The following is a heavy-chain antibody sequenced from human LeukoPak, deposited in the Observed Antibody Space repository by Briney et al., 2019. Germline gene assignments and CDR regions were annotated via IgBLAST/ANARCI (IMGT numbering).Heavy chain of an antibody. Sequence: ASVKVSCKASGYTFTGYYMHWVRQAPGQGLEWMGWISAYNGNTNYAQKLQGRVTMTTDTSTSTAYMELRSLRSDDTAVYYCARDRPWLLWFGELDYYYMDVWGKGTTVTISS. J-gene: IGHJ6*03. CDR3: ARDRPWLLWFGELDYYYMDV. CDR1: GYTFTGYY. V-gene: IGHV1-18*04. D-gene: IGHD3-10*01. CDR2: ISAYNGNT.